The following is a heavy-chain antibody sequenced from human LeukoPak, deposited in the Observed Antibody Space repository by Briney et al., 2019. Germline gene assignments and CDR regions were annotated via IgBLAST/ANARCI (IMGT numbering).Heavy chain of an antibody. CDR3: ARDRGIWFGDQGYYYYMDV. J-gene: IGHJ6*03. V-gene: IGHV4-61*02. Sequence: SETLSLTCTVSGGSISSGSYYWSWIRQPAGKGLEWIGLIYTSGSTNYNPSLKSRVTISVDTSKNQFSLKLSSVTAADTAVYYCARDRGIWFGDQGYYYYMDVWGKGTTVTISS. CDR2: IYTSGST. D-gene: IGHD3-10*01. CDR1: GGSISSGSYY.